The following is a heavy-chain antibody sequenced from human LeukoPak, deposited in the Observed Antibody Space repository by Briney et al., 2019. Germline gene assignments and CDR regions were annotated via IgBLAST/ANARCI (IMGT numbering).Heavy chain of an antibody. J-gene: IGHJ4*02. D-gene: IGHD3-22*01. Sequence: GGSLRLSCAASGFTVSSNYMSWVRQAPGKGLEWVSVIYSGGSTYYADSVKGRFTISRDNSKNTLYLQMNSLRAEDTAVYYCARATYYYDSSGFQFDYWGQGTLVTVSS. CDR3: ARATYYYDSSGFQFDY. CDR1: GFTVSSNY. V-gene: IGHV3-66*01. CDR2: IYSGGST.